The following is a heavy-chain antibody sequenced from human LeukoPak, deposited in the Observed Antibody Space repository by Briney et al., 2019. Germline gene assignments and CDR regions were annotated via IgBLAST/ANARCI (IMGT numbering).Heavy chain of an antibody. CDR1: GYTLTELS. V-gene: IGHV1-24*01. CDR2: FDPEDGET. Sequence: GASVKVSCMVSGYTLTELSMHWVRQAPGKGLEWMGGFDPEDGETIYAQKFQGRVTMTEDTSTDTAYIELSSLRSEDTAVYYCAGQSPDPAWFDPWGQGTLVTVSS. J-gene: IGHJ5*02. CDR3: AGQSPDPAWFDP.